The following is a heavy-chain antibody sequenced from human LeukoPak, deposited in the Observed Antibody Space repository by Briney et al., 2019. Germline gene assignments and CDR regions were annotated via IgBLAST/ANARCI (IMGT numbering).Heavy chain of an antibody. J-gene: IGHJ4*02. Sequence: SVKVSCKASGYTFTSYDINWVRQATGQGLEWMGWMNPNRGNTGYAQKFQGRVTMTRNTSISTAYMELSSLRSEDTAVYYCARVGPNRRWGPSRFDYWGQGTLVTVSS. CDR1: GYTFTSYD. D-gene: IGHD3-16*01. V-gene: IGHV1-8*01. CDR3: ARVGPNRRWGPSRFDY. CDR2: MNPNRGNT.